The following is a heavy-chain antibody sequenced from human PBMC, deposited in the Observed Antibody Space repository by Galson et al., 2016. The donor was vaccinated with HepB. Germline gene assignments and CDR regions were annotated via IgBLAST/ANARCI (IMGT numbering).Heavy chain of an antibody. V-gene: IGHV1-69*04. J-gene: IGHJ6*02. CDR3: TRDLLSTIAAHAGGV. CDR1: GGTFSNYA. Sequence: SVKVSCKASGGTFSNYAIGWVRQVPRQGLEWMGRIIPILGIDNYAHSFQGRVTITADTSTSTAYMELSSLRSEDTGVYYCTRDLLSTIAAHAGGVWGQGTTVTVSS. D-gene: IGHD6-13*01. CDR2: IIPILGID.